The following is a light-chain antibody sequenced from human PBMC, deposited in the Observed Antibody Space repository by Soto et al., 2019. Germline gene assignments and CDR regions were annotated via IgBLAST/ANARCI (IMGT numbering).Light chain of an antibody. CDR3: QQYYGYPWT. V-gene: IGKV1-8*01. J-gene: IGKJ1*01. CDR2: AAS. Sequence: AIRMTQSPSSLSASTGDRVTITCRASQGISSYLAWYQQKPGKAPKLLIYAASTLQSGVPSRFSGSGSGTVFTLTISCLQSEVFATNSYQQYYGYPWTFGQGTKGKIK. CDR1: QGISSY.